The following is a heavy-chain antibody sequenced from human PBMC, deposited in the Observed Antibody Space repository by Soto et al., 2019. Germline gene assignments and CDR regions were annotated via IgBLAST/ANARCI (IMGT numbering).Heavy chain of an antibody. V-gene: IGHV4-31*03. J-gene: IGHJ6*03. Sequence: SETLSLTCTVSGGSISRGGYYWSWIRQHPGKGLEWIGYIYYSGSTYYNPSLKSRVTISVDTSKNQFSLKLSPVTAADTAVYYCARGRLTNYYYYYRDVWGKGTKVTVSS. CDR2: IYYSGST. CDR1: GGSISRGGYY. D-gene: IGHD4-4*01. CDR3: ARGRLTNYYYYYRDV.